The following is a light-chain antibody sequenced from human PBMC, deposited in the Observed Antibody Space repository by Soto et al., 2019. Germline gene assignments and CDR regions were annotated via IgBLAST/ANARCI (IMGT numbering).Light chain of an antibody. CDR3: GAWDTSLNARL. CDR2: END. V-gene: IGLV1-51*01. J-gene: IGLJ3*02. CDR1: SSNIGNRY. Sequence: QSVLTQPPSVSAAPGQEVTISCSGSSSNIGNRYVSWYQQFPGSAPKLLIYENDKRPSGIPDRFSGSKSGTSATLGITGLQTGDEADYYCGAWDTSLNARLFGGGTKVTVL.